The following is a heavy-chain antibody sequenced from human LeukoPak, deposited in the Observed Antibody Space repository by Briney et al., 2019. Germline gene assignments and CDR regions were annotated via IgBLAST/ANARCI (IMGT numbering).Heavy chain of an antibody. J-gene: IGHJ4*02. CDR2: IYPGDSYT. CDR3: ARVHDYGDYRRRNFDY. D-gene: IGHD4-17*01. V-gene: IGHV5-51*01. Sequence: GGSLKISFKGSGCRFTSYWIGWGRRMAGKGGEGRGIIYPGDSYTRYSPSFQGQVTISADKSISTAYLQWSSLKASDTAMYYCARVHDYGDYRRRNFDYWGQGTLVTVSS. CDR1: GCRFTSYW.